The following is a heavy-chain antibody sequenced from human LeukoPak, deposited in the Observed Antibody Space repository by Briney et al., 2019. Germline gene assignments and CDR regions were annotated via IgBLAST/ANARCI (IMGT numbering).Heavy chain of an antibody. J-gene: IGHJ4*02. CDR1: GYTFTGYY. CDR3: ARDSSMIVVVPLDY. Sequence: SVKVSCKASGYTFTGYYMHWVRQAPGQGLEWMGWINPNSGGTNYAQKFQGRVTMTRDTSISTAYMELSRLRSDDTAVYYCARDSSMIVVVPLDYWGQGTLVTVSS. CDR2: INPNSGGT. V-gene: IGHV1-2*02. D-gene: IGHD3-22*01.